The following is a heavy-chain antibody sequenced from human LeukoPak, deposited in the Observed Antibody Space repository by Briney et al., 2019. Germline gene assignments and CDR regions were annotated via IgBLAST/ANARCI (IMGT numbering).Heavy chain of an antibody. D-gene: IGHD4-17*01. V-gene: IGHV3-23*01. J-gene: IGHJ4*02. CDR2: ISGSVVYT. Sequence: GGSLRLSCAASGFTFNNYAMSWVRQAPGKGLEWVSTISGSVVYTYYADSVKGRFTISRDNSKNTLYLQMNSLRAEDTAVYYCAKDHDYGDIYYFDYWGQGTLVTVSS. CDR1: GFTFNNYA. CDR3: AKDHDYGDIYYFDY.